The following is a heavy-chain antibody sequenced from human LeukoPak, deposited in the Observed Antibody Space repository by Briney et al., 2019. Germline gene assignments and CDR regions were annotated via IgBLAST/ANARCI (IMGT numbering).Heavy chain of an antibody. CDR2: ITGSGDNT. D-gene: IGHD4-17*01. J-gene: IGHJ4*02. Sequence: PGGSLRLSCAVSGFTFSSYAMSWVRQAPAKGLEWVSTITGSGDNTYYADSVKGRFTISRDNPKNTLNLQMNSLRAEDTAVYYCAKDLSGDYEGDYWGQGTLVTVSS. CDR1: GFTFSSYA. V-gene: IGHV3-23*01. CDR3: AKDLSGDYEGDY.